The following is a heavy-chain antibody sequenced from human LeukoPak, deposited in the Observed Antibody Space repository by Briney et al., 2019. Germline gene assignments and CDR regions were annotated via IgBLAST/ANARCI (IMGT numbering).Heavy chain of an antibody. V-gene: IGHV3-11*06. J-gene: IGHJ4*02. Sequence: KAGGSVRLSCAASGFTFSDYYMRWIRQAPGKGREWVSYISSSSSYTTYADSGKGPFTISRVNAKNSLYLQMNSLRAEDTAVYYCARVRLAARDYWGQGTLVTVSS. CDR2: ISSSSSYT. CDR1: GFTFSDYY. CDR3: ARVRLAARDY. D-gene: IGHD6-6*01.